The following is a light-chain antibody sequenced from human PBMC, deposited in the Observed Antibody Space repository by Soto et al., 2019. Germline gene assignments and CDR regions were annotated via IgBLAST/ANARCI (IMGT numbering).Light chain of an antibody. V-gene: IGLV2-18*02. Sequence: QSALTQPPSASGSPGHSVTLSCTGTSSDVGGYDRVSWYQHHPGKAPKLLIFEVYNRPSGISDRFSGSKSGDTASLTISGLQAEDEADYYCISYIPSTTTHWVFGGGTKVTVL. CDR1: SSDVGGYDR. J-gene: IGLJ3*02. CDR3: ISYIPSTTTHWV. CDR2: EVY.